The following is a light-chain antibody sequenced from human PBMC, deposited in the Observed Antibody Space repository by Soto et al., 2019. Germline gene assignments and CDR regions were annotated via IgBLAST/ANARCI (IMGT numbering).Light chain of an antibody. CDR1: QSVSSSH. Sequence: EIVLAQSPGALSLSPGERATLCCRGSQSVSSSHLAWYQHKPGQAPRLLIYAASSRATGSPDRFSGGGSGTDFTLTISRLEPEDFAVYYCQQYGYSPITFGQGTRLEIK. CDR3: QQYGYSPIT. CDR2: AAS. V-gene: IGKV3-20*01. J-gene: IGKJ5*01.